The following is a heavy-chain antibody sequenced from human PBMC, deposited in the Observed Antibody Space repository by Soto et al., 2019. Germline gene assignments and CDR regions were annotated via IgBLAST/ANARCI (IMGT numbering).Heavy chain of an antibody. J-gene: IGHJ4*02. CDR3: TLRQDTSRGPIY. Sequence: SGPTLVNPTQTLTLTCTVSGFSLTTRGMTLGWIRQPPGKAPEWLALSTQYSPSLQSRLTFTEDTSKNQVVLTMTNMDPVDTATYYCTLRQDTSRGPIYWGQGIMVTVYS. V-gene: IGHV2-5*01. CDR2: ST. D-gene: IGHD6-13*01. CDR1: GFSLTTRGMT.